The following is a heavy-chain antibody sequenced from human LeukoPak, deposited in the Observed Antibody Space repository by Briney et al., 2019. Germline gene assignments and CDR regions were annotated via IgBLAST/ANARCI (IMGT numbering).Heavy chain of an antibody. J-gene: IGHJ4*02. V-gene: IGHV4-34*01. CDR2: INHSGST. Sequence: SETLSLTCAVYGGSFSGYYWGWIRQPPGKGLEWIGEINHSGSTNYNPSLKSRVTISVDTSKNQFSLKLSSVTAADTAVYYCASLDCSGGSCYSIDYWGQGTLVTVSS. D-gene: IGHD2-15*01. CDR1: GGSFSGYY. CDR3: ASLDCSGGSCYSIDY.